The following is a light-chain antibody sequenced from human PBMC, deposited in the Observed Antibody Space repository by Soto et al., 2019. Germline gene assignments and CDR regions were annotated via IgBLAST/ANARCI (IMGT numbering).Light chain of an antibody. CDR3: QQYGSSGT. J-gene: IGKJ1*01. CDR2: GAS. Sequence: EIVLTQSPATRSLSPGARATLSCRASQSVSNNYLAWYQQKPGQAPRLLIYGASNRATGIPDRFSGSGSGTDFTLTISRLEPEDFAVYYCQQYGSSGTFGQGTKVDIK. V-gene: IGKV3-20*01. CDR1: QSVSNNY.